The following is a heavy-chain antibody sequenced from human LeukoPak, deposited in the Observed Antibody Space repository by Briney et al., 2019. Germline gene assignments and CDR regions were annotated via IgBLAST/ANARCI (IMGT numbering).Heavy chain of an antibody. V-gene: IGHV3-23*01. CDR1: GFTFSASS. J-gene: IGHJ5*02. Sequence: PGGSLRLSCAASGFTFSASSMAWFRQTPGAGLEWVSSINAAGTGTHYTDSVKGRFTVSRDNSQNTLYLQLNSLRAEDTAIYYCVKYIQNVLAVFDPWGQGALVTVSS. D-gene: IGHD5-18*01. CDR3: VKYIQNVLAVFDP. CDR2: INAAGTGT.